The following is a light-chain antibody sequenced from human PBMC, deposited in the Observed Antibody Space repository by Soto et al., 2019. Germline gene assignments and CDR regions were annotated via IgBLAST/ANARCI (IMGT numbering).Light chain of an antibody. V-gene: IGKV1-27*01. J-gene: IGKJ5*01. CDR3: QKFNTAPLT. CDR2: SAS. Sequence: DIQMTQSPSSLSASVGDRVTITCRASQDISVYLAWYQQKPGKVPKLLIYSASTLQSWVPSRFSGSGSGTDFTLTISSLQPEDVATYYCQKFNTAPLTFGQGTRLEI. CDR1: QDISVY.